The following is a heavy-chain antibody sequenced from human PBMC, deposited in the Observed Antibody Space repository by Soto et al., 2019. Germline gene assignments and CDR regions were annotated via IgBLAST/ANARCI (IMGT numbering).Heavy chain of an antibody. CDR2: IIPIFGTA. CDR1: GGTFSSYA. D-gene: IGHD4-17*01. CDR3: ARDKSGTTVVMFWFDP. V-gene: IGHV1-69*06. Sequence: GASVKVSCKASGGTFSSYAISWVRQAPGQGLEWMGGIIPIFGTANYAQKFQGRVTITADKSTSTAYMELSSLRSEDTAVYYCARDKSGTTVVMFWFDPWGQGTLVTVS. J-gene: IGHJ5*02.